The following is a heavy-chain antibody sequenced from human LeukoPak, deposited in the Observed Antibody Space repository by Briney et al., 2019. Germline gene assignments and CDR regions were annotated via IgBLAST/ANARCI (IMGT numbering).Heavy chain of an antibody. CDR3: AKPPEYYYDSSGYGYFDY. CDR2: IGYDGSKI. V-gene: IGHV3-30*02. CDR1: GFTFSRSG. Sequence: PGGSLRLSYAASGFTFSRSGMHWVRQAPGKGLEWVTFIGYDGSKIYYADSVKGRFTISRDNSKNTLYLQMNSLRAEDTAVYYCAKPPEYYYDSSGYGYFDYWGQGTLVTVSS. J-gene: IGHJ4*02. D-gene: IGHD3-22*01.